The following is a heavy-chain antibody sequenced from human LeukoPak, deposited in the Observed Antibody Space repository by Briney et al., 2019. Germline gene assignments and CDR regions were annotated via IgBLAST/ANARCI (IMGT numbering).Heavy chain of an antibody. D-gene: IGHD3-10*01. CDR3: ARQLYSSGSYYAPMDV. CDR1: GGSISSGNYY. V-gene: IGHV4-61*02. CDR2: IYTSGST. Sequence: SETLSLTCTVSGGSISSGNYYWTWIRQPAGKGLELIGRIYTSGSTSYNPSLKSRVTISVDTSRNQFSLKLSSVTATDTAVYYCARQLYSSGSYYAPMDVWGKGTTVTVSS. J-gene: IGHJ6*03.